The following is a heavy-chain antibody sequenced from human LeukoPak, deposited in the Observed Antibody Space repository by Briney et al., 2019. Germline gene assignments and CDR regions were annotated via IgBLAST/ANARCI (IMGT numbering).Heavy chain of an antibody. D-gene: IGHD1-26*01. J-gene: IGHJ6*03. CDR1: GGSISSYY. V-gene: IGHV4-4*07. Sequence: KPSESLSLTCTVSGGSISSYYWSWIRQPAGKGREWIGRISTSGSTNYNPSLKSRVTMSVDTSKNQFSLKLSSVTAADTAVYYCARGAGVGATLYYYYYYYMDVWGKGTTVTVSS. CDR3: ARGAGVGATLYYYYYYYMDV. CDR2: ISTSGST.